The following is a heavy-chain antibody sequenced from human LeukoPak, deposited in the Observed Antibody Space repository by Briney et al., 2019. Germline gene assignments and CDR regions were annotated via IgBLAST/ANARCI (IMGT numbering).Heavy chain of an antibody. Sequence: GGSLRLSCAASGFTVISNYMSWVRQTPGRGLEWVAFIYSSGSTYYAESVEGRFTISRDNSKNMLYLEMTSLRVEDTAVYYCTRAEFSNSFDDWGQGTLVLVSS. CDR1: GFTVISNY. CDR2: IYSSGST. J-gene: IGHJ4*02. D-gene: IGHD6-6*01. V-gene: IGHV3-53*01. CDR3: TRAEFSNSFDD.